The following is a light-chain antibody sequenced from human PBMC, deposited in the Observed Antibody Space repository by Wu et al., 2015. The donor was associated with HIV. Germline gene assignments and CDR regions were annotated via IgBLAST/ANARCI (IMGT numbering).Light chain of an antibody. Sequence: EIVLTQSPGTLSLSPGERATLSCRASQSVTSSYLAWYQQKLGQAPRLLIYGASNRATDIPDRFSGSGSGTDFTLTIRRLEPEDFAVYYCQQYGSSPRTFGQGTKVEIK. CDR3: QQYGSSPRT. J-gene: IGKJ1*01. V-gene: IGKV3-20*01. CDR2: GAS. CDR1: QSVTSSY.